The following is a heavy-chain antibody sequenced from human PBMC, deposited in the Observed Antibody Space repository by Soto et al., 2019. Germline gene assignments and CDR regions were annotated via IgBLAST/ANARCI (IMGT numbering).Heavy chain of an antibody. CDR1: GGSISSNSYY. Sequence: QLQLQESGPGLVKPSATLSLTCTVSGGSISSNSYYWGWIRQPPGKGLEWIGSIYYSGSTYYNPSLKRRVAISVDTSKNQFSLKLSSVTAADTAVYYCAGHSANYFYGLHWFDPWGQGTLVTVS. CDR3: AGHSANYFYGLHWFDP. D-gene: IGHD3-9*01. V-gene: IGHV4-39*01. J-gene: IGHJ5*02. CDR2: IYYSGST.